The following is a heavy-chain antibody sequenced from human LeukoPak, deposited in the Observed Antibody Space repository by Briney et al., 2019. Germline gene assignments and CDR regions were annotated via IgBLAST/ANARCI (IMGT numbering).Heavy chain of an antibody. CDR2: INHSGST. Sequence: SETLSPTCAVYGGSLSGYYWSWIRQPPGKGLEWIGEINHSGSTTYNPSLKTRVNISVDTSKNQFSLKLSSVTAADTAVYYCARGDILTGYYTGGDYDYWGQGTLVTVSS. V-gene: IGHV4-34*01. D-gene: IGHD3-9*01. J-gene: IGHJ4*02. CDR3: ARGDILTGYYTGGDYDY. CDR1: GGSLSGYY.